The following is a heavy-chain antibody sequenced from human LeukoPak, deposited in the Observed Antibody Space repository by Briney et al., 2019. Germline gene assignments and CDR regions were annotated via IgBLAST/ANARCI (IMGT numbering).Heavy chain of an antibody. CDR3: ARGRLRYFDWLPDAFDI. CDR1: GGTFSSYA. V-gene: IGHV1-18*01. Sequence: GASVKVSCKASGGTFSSYAISWVRQAPGQGLEWMGWISPNSGAPKYAQKLQGRVTMTTDTSTSTAYMELRSLRSDDTAVYYCARGRLRYFDWLPDAFDIWGQGTMVTVSS. D-gene: IGHD3-9*01. J-gene: IGHJ3*02. CDR2: ISPNSGAP.